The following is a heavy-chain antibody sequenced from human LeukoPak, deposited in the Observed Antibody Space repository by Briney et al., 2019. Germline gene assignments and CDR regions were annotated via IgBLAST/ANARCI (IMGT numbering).Heavy chain of an antibody. Sequence: PSETLSLTCTVSGASVTNYYWSWIRQSPGKGLEWVSYIHHSGSSDHNPSLRSRVTTSLDTSKNQFSLNLISVTAADTAVYYCTRGHWGLQSWSQGTLVTVSS. CDR3: TRGHWGLQS. J-gene: IGHJ5*02. V-gene: IGHV4-59*02. CDR1: GASVTNYY. CDR2: IHHSGSS. D-gene: IGHD7-27*01.